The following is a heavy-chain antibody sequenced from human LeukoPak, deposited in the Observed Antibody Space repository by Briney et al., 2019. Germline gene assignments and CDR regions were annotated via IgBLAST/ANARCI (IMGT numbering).Heavy chain of an antibody. D-gene: IGHD1-26*01. CDR3: ARVSGSYRGAIDY. CDR2: ISTYNNNT. V-gene: IGHV1-18*01. J-gene: IGHJ4*02. CDR1: GYTFTSYD. Sequence: ASVKVSCKASGYTFTSYDINWVRQATGQGLEWLGWISTYNNNTHYAQKFQVRVTMTTDTYTSTAYMELRSLRSDDTAVYHCARVSGSYRGAIDYWGQGTLVTVSS.